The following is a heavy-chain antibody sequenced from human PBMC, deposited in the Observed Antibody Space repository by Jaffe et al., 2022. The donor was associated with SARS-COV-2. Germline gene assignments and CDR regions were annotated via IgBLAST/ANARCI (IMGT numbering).Heavy chain of an antibody. D-gene: IGHD4-17*01. Sequence: QLQLQESGPGLVKPSETLSLTCTVSGGSISSSSYYWGWIRQPPGKGLEWIGSIYYSGSTYYNPSLKSRVTISVDTSKNQFSLKLSSVTAADTAVYYCALDYGDIDHRFDYWGQGTLVTVSS. CDR3: ALDYGDIDHRFDY. V-gene: IGHV4-39*01. J-gene: IGHJ4*02. CDR1: GGSISSSSYY. CDR2: IYYSGST.